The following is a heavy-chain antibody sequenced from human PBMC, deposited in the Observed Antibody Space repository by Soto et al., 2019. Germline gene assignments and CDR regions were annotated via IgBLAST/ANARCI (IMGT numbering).Heavy chain of an antibody. CDR1: GGTFSSYA. D-gene: IGHD3-22*01. V-gene: IGHV1-69*13. Sequence: AVKVSCKASGGTFSSYAISWVRQAPGQGLEWMGGIIPIFGTANYAQKFQGRVTITADESTSTAYMELSSLRSEDTAVYYCARGRDFYDSSGYGFDYWGQGTLVTVSS. CDR2: IIPIFGTA. J-gene: IGHJ4*02. CDR3: ARGRDFYDSSGYGFDY.